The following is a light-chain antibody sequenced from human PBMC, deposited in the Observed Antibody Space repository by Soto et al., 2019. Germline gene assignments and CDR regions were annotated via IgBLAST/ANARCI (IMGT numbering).Light chain of an antibody. J-gene: IGKJ1*01. V-gene: IGKV3-15*01. Sequence: EVVMTQSPATVSVSPGERATLSCRASQSVNANLAWYQQKPGQAPRLLIHGASTRATGIPARFSGSGFGTEFILTISSLQSEDFAVYYCQQYNTWLWTFGQGTKVEIK. CDR3: QQYNTWLWT. CDR2: GAS. CDR1: QSVNAN.